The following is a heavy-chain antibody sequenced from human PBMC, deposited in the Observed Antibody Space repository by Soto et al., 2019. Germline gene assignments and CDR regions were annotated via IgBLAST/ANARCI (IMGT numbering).Heavy chain of an antibody. CDR1: GFSLSNARMG. CDR2: IFSNDEK. Sequence: QVTLKESGPVLVKPTETLTLTCTVSGFSLSNARMGVSWIRQPPGKALEWLAHIFSNDEKSYSTSLKSRLTISKDTSKSQVVLTMTNMDPVDTATYYCARIPSAPTYGDYHFDYWGQGTLVTVSS. D-gene: IGHD4-17*01. J-gene: IGHJ4*02. CDR3: ARIPSAPTYGDYHFDY. V-gene: IGHV2-26*01.